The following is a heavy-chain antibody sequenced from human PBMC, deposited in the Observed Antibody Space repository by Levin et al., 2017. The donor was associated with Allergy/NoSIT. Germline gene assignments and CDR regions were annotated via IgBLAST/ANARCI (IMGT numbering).Heavy chain of an antibody. CDR2: IIPIFGTT. J-gene: IGHJ5*02. CDR3: ARGGYWSGGSCYTNRIRSWFDP. Sequence: SVKVSCKASGGTFSSYAISWVRQAPGQGLEWMGGIIPIFGTTNYAQKFQGRVTITADESTSTAYMELSSLRSEDTAVYYCARGGYWSGGSCYTNRIRSWFDPWGQGTLVTVSS. D-gene: IGHD2-15*01. CDR1: GGTFSSYA. V-gene: IGHV1-69*13.